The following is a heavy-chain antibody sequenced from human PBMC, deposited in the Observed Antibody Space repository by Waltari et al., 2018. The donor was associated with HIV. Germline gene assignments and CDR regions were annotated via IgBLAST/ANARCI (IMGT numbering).Heavy chain of an antibody. V-gene: IGHV4-59*01. CDR3: ARLASLHDSSGTYYNDY. J-gene: IGHJ4*02. CDR1: GGSISSYY. Sequence: QVQLQESGPGLVKPSETLSLTCTVSGGSISSYYWSWIRLPPGKALEWIGYIYSSGSTNYNPSLKSRVTISIDTSKNHFSLKLSSVTAADTAVYYCARLASLHDSSGTYYNDYWGRGILVTVSA. CDR2: IYSSGST. D-gene: IGHD3-22*01.